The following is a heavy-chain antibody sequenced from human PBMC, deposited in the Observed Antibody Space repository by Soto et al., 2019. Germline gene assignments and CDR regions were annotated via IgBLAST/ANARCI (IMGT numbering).Heavy chain of an antibody. Sequence: GSLSLSFAASGFTFSSYAMSGVGQAPGEGLEWVSAISGSGGSTYYADSVKGRFTISRDNSKNTLYLQMNSLRAEDTAVYYCAKVGKDYGEDWFDPWGQGTLVTVSS. CDR2: ISGSGGST. CDR3: AKVGKDYGEDWFDP. CDR1: GFTFSSYA. D-gene: IGHD4-17*01. J-gene: IGHJ5*02. V-gene: IGHV3-23*01.